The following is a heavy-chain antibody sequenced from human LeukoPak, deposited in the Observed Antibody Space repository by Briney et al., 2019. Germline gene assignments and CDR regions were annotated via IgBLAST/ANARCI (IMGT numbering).Heavy chain of an antibody. D-gene: IGHD3-3*01. CDR2: IYSGGST. V-gene: IGHV3-66*01. Sequence: PGGSLRLSCAASGFTVSSNYMSWVRQAPGEGLEWVSVIYSGGSTYYADSVKGRFTISRDNSKNTLYLQMNSLRAEDTAVYYCARTIFGVVIKVYWGQGTLVTVSS. CDR1: GFTVSSNY. CDR3: ARTIFGVVIKVY. J-gene: IGHJ4*02.